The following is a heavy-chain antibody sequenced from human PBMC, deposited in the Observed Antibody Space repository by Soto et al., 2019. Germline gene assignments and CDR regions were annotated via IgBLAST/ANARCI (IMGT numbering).Heavy chain of an antibody. D-gene: IGHD6-13*01. CDR1: GFTFSSYG. V-gene: IGHV3-30*18. CDR3: AKGIPYSRYYYYYGMDV. CDR2: ISYDGSNK. Sequence: PGGSLRLSCAASGFTFSSYGMHWVRQAPGKGLEWVAVISYDGSNKYYADSVKGRFTISRDNSKNTLYLQMNSLRAEDTAVYYCAKGIPYSRYYYYYGMDVWGQGTTVTVSS. J-gene: IGHJ6*02.